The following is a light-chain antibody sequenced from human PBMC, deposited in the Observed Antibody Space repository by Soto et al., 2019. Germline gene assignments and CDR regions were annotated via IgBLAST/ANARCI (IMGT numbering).Light chain of an antibody. Sequence: QSVLTQPASVSGSPGQTITISCTRTSSDVGGYDYVSWYQQHPDKAPRFMIYEVTNRPSGVSHRFSGSKSGNTASLTISGLQAEDEADYYCSSYTTTSTYVFGTGTKLTVL. CDR1: SSDVGGYDY. CDR3: SSYTTTSTYV. CDR2: EVT. J-gene: IGLJ1*01. V-gene: IGLV2-14*01.